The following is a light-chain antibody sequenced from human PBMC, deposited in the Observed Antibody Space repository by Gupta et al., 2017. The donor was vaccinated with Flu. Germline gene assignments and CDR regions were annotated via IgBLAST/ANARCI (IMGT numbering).Light chain of an antibody. J-gene: IGKJ4*01. V-gene: IGKV3-20*01. CDR3: QQDGSSPLT. Sequence: DIVLPQSPGTLSLSPGERGTLSCRASRSVASNYLAWYQQKPGQAPSLLIYGASSRATGVPDRFSGSGSGTDFTLTISGLEPEDFAVYFCQQDGSSPLTFGGGTKVESK. CDR2: GAS. CDR1: RSVASNY.